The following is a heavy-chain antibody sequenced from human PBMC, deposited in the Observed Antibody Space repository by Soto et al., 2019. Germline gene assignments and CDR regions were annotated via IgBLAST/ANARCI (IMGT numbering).Heavy chain of an antibody. CDR2: INHSGST. CDR1: GAYFSGYY. J-gene: IGHJ6*03. V-gene: IGHV4-34*01. CDR3: ARVRQLVGYFYYSMDV. Sequence: PSETLSLTCAVYGAYFSGYYWSWIRPPPGKGLEWIGEINHSGSTNYNRSLKSGVTIPVDTSKNQFYLKLSSVTAADTAVYYCARVRQLVGYFYYSMDVWGQGTTVTVSS. D-gene: IGHD6-6*01.